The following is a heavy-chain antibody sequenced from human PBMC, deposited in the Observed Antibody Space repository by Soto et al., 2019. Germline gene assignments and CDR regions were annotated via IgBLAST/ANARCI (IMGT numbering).Heavy chain of an antibody. Sequence: HPGGSLRLSCVASGFTFSSFTMNWVRQAPGKGLEWLSFISSSGRTIYYANSVKGRFTISRDNAKSSLYLQMNSLRAEDTAVYYCAGTLYAEVYYYDYMDVRGTGTTVTVSS. J-gene: IGHJ6*03. D-gene: IGHD3-16*01. CDR3: AGTLYAEVYYYDYMDV. CDR2: ISSSGRTI. CDR1: GFTFSSFT. V-gene: IGHV3-48*01.